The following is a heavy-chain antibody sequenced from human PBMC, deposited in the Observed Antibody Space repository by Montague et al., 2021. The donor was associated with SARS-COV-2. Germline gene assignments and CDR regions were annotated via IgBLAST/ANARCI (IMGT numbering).Heavy chain of an antibody. D-gene: IGHD5-24*01. J-gene: IGHJ2*01. CDR1: GGSISTYY. Sequence: SDTLSLTCTVSGGSISTYYWSWIRQPPGKGLEWIGYTYYSGSTNYSPSLKSRVTISVDTSKNQFSLKLSSVTAADTAVYYCARDGYNAHQNYWYFDLWGRGTLVTVSS. CDR2: TYYSGST. CDR3: ARDGYNAHQNYWYFDL. V-gene: IGHV4-59*12.